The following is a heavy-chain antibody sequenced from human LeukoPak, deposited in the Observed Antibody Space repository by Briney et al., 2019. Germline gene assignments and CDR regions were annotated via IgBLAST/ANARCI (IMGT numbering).Heavy chain of an antibody. J-gene: IGHJ4*02. D-gene: IGHD3-22*01. Sequence: PSETLSLTCTVSGGSISSYYWSWIRQPPGKGLEWIGYIYYSGSTYYNPSLKSRVTISVDTSKNQFSLKLSSVTAADTAVYYCTRGGYYYDSSGYHYYFDYWGQGTLVTVSP. CDR2: IYYSGST. CDR3: TRGGYYYDSSGYHYYFDY. CDR1: GGSISSYY. V-gene: IGHV4-59*12.